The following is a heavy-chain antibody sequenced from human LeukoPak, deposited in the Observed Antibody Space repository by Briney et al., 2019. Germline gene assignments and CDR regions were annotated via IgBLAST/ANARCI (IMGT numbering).Heavy chain of an antibody. D-gene: IGHD3-9*01. CDR1: GGSISSSSYY. CDR3: ARGYYDILTGEEGFDY. J-gene: IGHJ4*02. V-gene: IGHV4-39*01. CDR2: IYYSGST. Sequence: SETLSLTCTVSGGSISSSSYYWGWIRQPPGTGLEWIGSIYYSGSTYYNPSLKSRVTISVDTYKNQFSLKLSSVTAADTAVYYCARGYYDILTGEEGFDYWGQGTLVTVSS.